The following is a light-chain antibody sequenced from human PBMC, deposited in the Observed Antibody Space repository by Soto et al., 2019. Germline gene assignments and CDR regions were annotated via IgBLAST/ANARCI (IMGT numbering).Light chain of an antibody. CDR2: AAS. Sequence: DIQMTQSPSSLSASVGDRVTITCRASQSISSYLNWYQQKPGKDPKLLIYAASSLQSGVPSRFSGSGSGTDFTLTISSLQPEDFATYYCQQSYSTPLTFGGGNKVDIK. CDR3: QQSYSTPLT. V-gene: IGKV1-39*01. J-gene: IGKJ4*01. CDR1: QSISSY.